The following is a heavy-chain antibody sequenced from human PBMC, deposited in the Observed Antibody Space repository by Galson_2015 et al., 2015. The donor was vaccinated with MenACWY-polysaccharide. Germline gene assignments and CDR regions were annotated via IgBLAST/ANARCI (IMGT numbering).Heavy chain of an antibody. D-gene: IGHD2-15*01. Sequence: SLRLSCAASGFSFSTYWMHWVRHAPGKGLVWVSRINADGSATDYADSVRGRFTISRDNAKNKLYLEMNSLRAEDTAVYYCTKAGAKYCRGSSCYFNWFDPWGQGTLVTVSS. CDR2: INADGSAT. CDR1: GFSFSTYW. V-gene: IGHV3-74*01. J-gene: IGHJ5*02. CDR3: TKAGAKYCRGSSCYFNWFDP.